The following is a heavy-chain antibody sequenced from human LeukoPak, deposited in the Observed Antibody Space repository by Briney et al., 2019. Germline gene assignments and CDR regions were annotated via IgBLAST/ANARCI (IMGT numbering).Heavy chain of an antibody. CDR1: GGSISSYY. Sequence: LETLSLTCTVSGGSISSYYWSWIRQPPGKGLEWIGYIYYSGSTNYNPSLKSRVTISVDTSKDQFSLKLSSVTAADTAVYYCARGEYGDYVTVDYWGQGTLVTVSS. D-gene: IGHD4-17*01. V-gene: IGHV4-59*01. J-gene: IGHJ4*02. CDR3: ARGEYGDYVTVDY. CDR2: IYYSGST.